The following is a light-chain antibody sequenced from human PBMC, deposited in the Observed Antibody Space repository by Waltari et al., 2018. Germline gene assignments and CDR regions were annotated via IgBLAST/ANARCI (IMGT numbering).Light chain of an antibody. Sequence: DIQMTQSPPSLSASVGDRVTITCRASQGISSYLSWYQQKPGKAPNLLIYAASSLQSGVPSRFSGSGSGTDFTLTISSLQPEDFATYYCQQSYSTPRTFGQGTRVEIE. CDR1: QGISSY. J-gene: IGKJ1*01. CDR2: AAS. CDR3: QQSYSTPRT. V-gene: IGKV1-39*01.